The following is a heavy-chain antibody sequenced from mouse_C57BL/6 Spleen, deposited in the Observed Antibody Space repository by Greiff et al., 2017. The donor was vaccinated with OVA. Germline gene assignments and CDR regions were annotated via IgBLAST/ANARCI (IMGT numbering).Heavy chain of an antibody. V-gene: IGHV5-6*01. J-gene: IGHJ1*03. D-gene: IGHD1-1*01. CDR2: ISSGGSYT. Sequence: EVKVVESGGDLVKPGGSLKLSCAASGFTFSSYGMSWVRQTPDKRLEWVATISSGGSYTYYPDSVKGRFTISRDNAKNTLYLQMSSLKSDDTAMYYCSLITTVVNWYFDVWGTGTTVIVSS. CDR3: SLITTVVNWYFDV. CDR1: GFTFSSYG.